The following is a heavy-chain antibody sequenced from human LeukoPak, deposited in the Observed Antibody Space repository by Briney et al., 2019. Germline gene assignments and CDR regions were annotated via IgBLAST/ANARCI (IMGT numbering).Heavy chain of an antibody. Sequence: SVKVSCKASGGTFSSYAISWVRQAPGQGLEWMGGIIPIFGTANYAQKFQGRVTITADKSTSTAYMELSSLRSEDTAVYYCARDLAKDYYDSSGYPPDYWGQGTLVTVSS. J-gene: IGHJ4*02. CDR2: IIPIFGTA. CDR3: ARDLAKDYYDSSGYPPDY. V-gene: IGHV1-69*06. D-gene: IGHD3-22*01. CDR1: GGTFSSYA.